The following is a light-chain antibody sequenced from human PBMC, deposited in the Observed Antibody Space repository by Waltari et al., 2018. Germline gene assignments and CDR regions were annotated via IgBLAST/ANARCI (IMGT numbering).Light chain of an antibody. J-gene: IGKJ1*01. Sequence: EIVMTQSPATLTVAPGARATLSCRASQSVSSNLAWYQQKPGQAPRLLIYGASTRATGIPARFSGSGSGTEFTLTISSMQSEDFAVYYCQQYNNWLGTFGQGTKVEIK. CDR2: GAS. CDR1: QSVSSN. V-gene: IGKV3-15*01. CDR3: QQYNNWLGT.